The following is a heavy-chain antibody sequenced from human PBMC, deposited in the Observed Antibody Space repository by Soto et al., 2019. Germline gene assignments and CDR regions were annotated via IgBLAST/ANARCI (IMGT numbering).Heavy chain of an antibody. D-gene: IGHD3-3*01. CDR2: ISAYNGNT. J-gene: IGHJ6*02. CDR3: ARENDFWSGFPYGMDV. Sequence: ASVKVSCKASGYTFTSYGISWVRQAPGQGLEWMGWISAYNGNTNYAQKLQGRVTMTTDTSTSTAYMELRSLRSDDTAVYYCARENDFWSGFPYGMDVWGQGTTVTVSS. V-gene: IGHV1-18*04. CDR1: GYTFTSYG.